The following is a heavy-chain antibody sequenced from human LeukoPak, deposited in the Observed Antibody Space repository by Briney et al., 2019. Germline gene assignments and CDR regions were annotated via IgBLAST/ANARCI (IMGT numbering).Heavy chain of an antibody. CDR3: ARSSGRSPNRDYMDV. V-gene: IGHV1-69*06. CDR1: GGTFSSYA. J-gene: IGHJ6*03. Sequence: ASVKVSCKASGGTFSSYAIGWVRQAPGQGLEWMGGIIPIFGTANYAQKFQGRVTITADKSTSTAYMELSSLRSEDTAVYYCARSSGRSPNRDYMDVWGKGTTVTISS. D-gene: IGHD1-14*01. CDR2: IIPIFGTA.